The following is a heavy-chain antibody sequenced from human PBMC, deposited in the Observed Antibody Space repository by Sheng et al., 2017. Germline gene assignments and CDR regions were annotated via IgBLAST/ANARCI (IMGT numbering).Heavy chain of an antibody. CDR1: GGTFSSYA. D-gene: IGHD1-26*01. Sequence: QVQLVQSGAEVKKPGSSVKVSCKASGGTFSSYAISWVRQAPGQGLEWMGGIIPIFGTANYAQKFQGRVTITADESTSTAYMELSSLRSEDTAVYYCARAGSYSGSYYYYMDVWGQGTTVTVSS. V-gene: IGHV1-69*13. CDR2: IIPIFGTA. CDR3: ARAGSYSGSYYYYMDV. J-gene: IGHJ6*03.